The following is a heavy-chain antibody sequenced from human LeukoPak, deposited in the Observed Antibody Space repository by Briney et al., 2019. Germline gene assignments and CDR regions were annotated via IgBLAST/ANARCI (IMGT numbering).Heavy chain of an antibody. V-gene: IGHV3-13*01. CDR3: VRGGIQVSGIDEFDY. J-gene: IGHJ4*02. Sequence: GGSLRLSCAASGFTFIDYDMRWVRQVIGRGLEWVSAIGIRVDTHYSGYVKGRFTISRENADSSLYLQMNSLRAEDTAVDYCVRGGIQVSGIDEFDYWGQGTLVTVSS. CDR2: IGIRVDT. CDR1: GFTFIDYD. D-gene: IGHD6-19*01.